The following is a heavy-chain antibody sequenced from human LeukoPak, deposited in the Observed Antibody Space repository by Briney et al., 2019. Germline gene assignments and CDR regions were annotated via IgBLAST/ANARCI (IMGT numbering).Heavy chain of an antibody. CDR3: ARDRVGAFDI. D-gene: IGHD3-10*01. CDR2: ISYDGSNK. CDR1: GFTFSSYA. Sequence: GGSLRLSCAASGFTFSSYAMHWVRQAPGKGLEWVAVISYDGSNKYYADSVKGRFTISRDNSKNTLYLQMNSLGAEGTAVYYCARDRVGAFDIWGQGTMVTVSS. J-gene: IGHJ3*02. V-gene: IGHV3-30-3*01.